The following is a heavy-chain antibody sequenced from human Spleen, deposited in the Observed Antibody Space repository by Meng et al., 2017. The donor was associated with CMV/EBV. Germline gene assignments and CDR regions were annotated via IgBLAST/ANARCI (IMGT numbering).Heavy chain of an antibody. Sequence: EVQLLGGGGGLVQPGGSLRFSCAASGFTFSTYAMSWVRQAPGKGLEWISAITHSGDITYYIDSVKGRFTISRDNSKNTLFLQMNSLRADDTAIYYCAKDGWHYSGTYSFDSWGQGTLVTVSS. CDR2: ITHSGDIT. D-gene: IGHD1-26*01. CDR3: AKDGWHYSGTYSFDS. J-gene: IGHJ4*02. CDR1: GFTFSTYA. V-gene: IGHV3-23*01.